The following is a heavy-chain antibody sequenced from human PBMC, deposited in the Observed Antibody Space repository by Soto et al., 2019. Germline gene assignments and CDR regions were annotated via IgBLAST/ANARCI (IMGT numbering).Heavy chain of an antibody. CDR3: ARENKWELSYSFDP. CDR1: GYTFTSHG. Sequence: DSVKVSCKASGYTFTSHGFSWVRQAPGQGLEWMGWISTSTGNTKYAQKFQGRVTMTTDTSTSTVYMELRSLRSDDTAVYYCARENKWELSYSFDPWGQGTLVTVSS. V-gene: IGHV1-18*01. CDR2: ISTSTGNT. J-gene: IGHJ5*02. D-gene: IGHD1-26*01.